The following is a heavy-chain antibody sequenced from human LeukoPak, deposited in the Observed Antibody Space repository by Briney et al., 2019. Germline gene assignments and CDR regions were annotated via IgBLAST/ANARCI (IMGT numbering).Heavy chain of an antibody. CDR3: ARDLALAALEG. V-gene: IGHV3-7*01. J-gene: IGHJ4*02. Sequence: GGSLRLSCAASGFTFSSYWMSWVRQAPGKGLEWVANIKQDGSEKYYVDSVKGRFTISRDNAKNSLYLQMNSLTVEDTAVYYCARDLALAALEGWGQGTLVTVSS. CDR1: GFTFSSYW. D-gene: IGHD6-19*01. CDR2: IKQDGSEK.